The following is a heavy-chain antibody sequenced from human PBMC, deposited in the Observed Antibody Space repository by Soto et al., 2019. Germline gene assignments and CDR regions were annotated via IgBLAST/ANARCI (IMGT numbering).Heavy chain of an antibody. D-gene: IGHD3-22*01. V-gene: IGHV4-34*01. J-gene: IGHJ4*02. CDR3: ATVDYYDSSGYPDY. CDR2: INHSGST. CDR1: GGSFSCYC. Sequence: SETLSLTCAVYGGSFSCYCWSWIRQPPGKGLEWIGEINHSGSTNYNPSLKSRVTISVDTSKNQFSLKLSSVTAADTAVYYCATVDYYDSSGYPDYWGQGTLVTVSS.